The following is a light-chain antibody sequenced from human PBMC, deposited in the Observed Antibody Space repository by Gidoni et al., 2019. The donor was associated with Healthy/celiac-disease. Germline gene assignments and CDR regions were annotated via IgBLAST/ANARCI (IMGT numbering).Light chain of an antibody. V-gene: IGKV3-20*01. Sequence: EIELTQSPGTLALSPGERATLSCRASQSVSSSYLAWYQQKPGQAPSLLIYGASSRATGIPDRFSGSGSGTDFTLTISRLEPEDFAVYYCQQYGSSPFTFGQGTRLEIK. CDR2: GAS. CDR3: QQYGSSPFT. CDR1: QSVSSSY. J-gene: IGKJ5*01.